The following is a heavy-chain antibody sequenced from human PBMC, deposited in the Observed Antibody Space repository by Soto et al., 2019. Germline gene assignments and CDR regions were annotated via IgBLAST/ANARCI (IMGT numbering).Heavy chain of an antibody. Sequence: EVQLVESGGGLVKPGGSLRLSCTASGFTFSNAWMNWVRQAPGEGLEWVGRMKSQIDGWATHYAPSGRGRFIISRAESSSTLYLEMRRLRSEETAVYYCTTAPRGSYVWGSYGGKSWSPGTMVTVSS. CDR1: GFTFSNAW. CDR2: MKSQIDGWAT. CDR3: TTAPRGSYVWGSYGGKS. J-gene: IGHJ5*02. D-gene: IGHD3-16*01. V-gene: IGHV3-15*07.